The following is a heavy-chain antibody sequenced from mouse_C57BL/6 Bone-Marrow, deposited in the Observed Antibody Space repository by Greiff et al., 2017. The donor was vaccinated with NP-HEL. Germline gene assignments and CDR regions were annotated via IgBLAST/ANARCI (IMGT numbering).Heavy chain of an antibody. D-gene: IGHD3-2*02. CDR1: GYTFTSYW. CDR3: ARGRQLRLPLCDY. J-gene: IGHJ2*01. CDR2: IDPSDSYT. Sequence: QVQLQQPGAELVRPGTSVKLSCKASGYTFTSYWMHWVKQRPGQGLEWIGVIDPSDSYTNYNQKFKGKATLTVDTSSSTAYMQLSSLTSEDSAVYDCARGRQLRLPLCDYWGQGTTLTVSS. V-gene: IGHV1-59*01.